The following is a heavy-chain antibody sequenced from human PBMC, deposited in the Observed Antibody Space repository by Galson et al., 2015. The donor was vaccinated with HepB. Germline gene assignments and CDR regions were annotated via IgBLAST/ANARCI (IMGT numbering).Heavy chain of an antibody. CDR3: ARSMTGYSSGWVNWFDP. Sequence: CAISGDSVSSNSAAWNWIRQSPSRGLEWLGRTYYRSKWYYDYAVSVKSRLTINPDTSKNQFSLQLNSVTPEDAAVYYCARSMTGYSSGWVNWFDPWGQGTLVAVSS. J-gene: IGHJ5*02. CDR1: GDSVSSNSAA. CDR2: TYYRSKWYY. D-gene: IGHD6-19*01. V-gene: IGHV6-1*01.